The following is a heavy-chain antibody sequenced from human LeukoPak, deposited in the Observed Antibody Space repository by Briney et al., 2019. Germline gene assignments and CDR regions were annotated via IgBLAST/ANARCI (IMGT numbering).Heavy chain of an antibody. CDR3: AKSWSCVQYNDWLCYFDY. CDR2: ISRSRGTT. Sequence: GGSLRLPCAASGFTFSNYAMSWVRQAPGKGLEWVSGISRSRGTTYYTDSVQGRFTISRDNSKDTLYLQMNSLRDDDTAIYYCAKSWSCVQYNDWLCYFDYWGQGTLVTVSS. D-gene: IGHD3-9*01. CDR1: GFTFSNYA. J-gene: IGHJ4*02. V-gene: IGHV3-23*01.